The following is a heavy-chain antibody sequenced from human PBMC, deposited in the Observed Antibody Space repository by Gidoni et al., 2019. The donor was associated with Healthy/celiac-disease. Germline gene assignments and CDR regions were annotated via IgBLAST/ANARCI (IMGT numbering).Heavy chain of an antibody. V-gene: IGHV1-46*01. D-gene: IGHD4-17*01. CDR1: GDNDTSYY. J-gene: IGHJ6*02. CDR3: ARDHRYGDYDFNYYYYGMDV. CDR2: INPSGGST. Sequence: QVQLVQSGAEVKKPGASVKISCKASGDNDTSYYMHWVRQAPGQGLEGMGIINPSGGSTSYAQKFPGRVTMTRDTSSRTVYMELSSLRSEDTAVYYCARDHRYGDYDFNYYYYGMDVWVQGPTVTVSS.